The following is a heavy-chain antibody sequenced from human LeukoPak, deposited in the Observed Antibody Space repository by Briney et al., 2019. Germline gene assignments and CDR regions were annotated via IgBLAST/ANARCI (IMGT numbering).Heavy chain of an antibody. J-gene: IGHJ4*02. CDR3: ARDMTKLGYFDY. CDR2: IYSGGST. D-gene: IGHD7-27*01. CDR1: GFTVSSNY. V-gene: IGHV3-66*02. Sequence: GGSLRLSCAASGFTVSSNYMSWVRQAPGKGLGWVSVIYSGGSTYYADSVKGRFTISRDNSKNTLYLQMNSLRAEDTAVYYCARDMTKLGYFDYWGQGTLVTVSS.